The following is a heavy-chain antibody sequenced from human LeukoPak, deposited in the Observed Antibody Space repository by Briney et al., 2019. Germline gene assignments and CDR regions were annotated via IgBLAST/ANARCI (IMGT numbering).Heavy chain of an antibody. J-gene: IGHJ4*02. CDR2: ISYSGST. Sequence: SETLSLTCTVSGGSISSSSYYWGWIRQPPGKGLEWIGSISYSGSTYYNPSLKSRVTISVDTSKNQFSLKLSSVTAADTAVYYCARCILGAGTYYFDYWGQGTPVTVSS. V-gene: IGHV4-39*01. CDR3: ARCILGAGTYYFDY. CDR1: GGSISSSSYY. D-gene: IGHD1-1*01.